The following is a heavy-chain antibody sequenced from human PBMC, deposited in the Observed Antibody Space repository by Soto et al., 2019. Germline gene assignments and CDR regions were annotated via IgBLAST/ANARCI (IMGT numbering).Heavy chain of an antibody. Sequence: GGSLRLSCAASGFTFSSYGMHWVRQAPGKGLEWVAVISYDGSNKYYADSVKGRFTISRDNSKNTLYLQMNSLRAEDTAVYYCAKDFPSPIITMVRGPPDYWGQGTLVTVSS. V-gene: IGHV3-30*18. D-gene: IGHD3-10*01. J-gene: IGHJ4*02. CDR1: GFTFSSYG. CDR2: ISYDGSNK. CDR3: AKDFPSPIITMVRGPPDY.